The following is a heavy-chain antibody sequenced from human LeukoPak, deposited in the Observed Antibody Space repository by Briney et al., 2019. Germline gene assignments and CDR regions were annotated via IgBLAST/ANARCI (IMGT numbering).Heavy chain of an antibody. V-gene: IGHV3-21*01. Sequence: PGGSLRLSCAASGFTFSNYNMNWVRQAPGKGLEWVSSISSSSSYIYYADSVKGRFTISRDNAKNSLYLQMNSLRAEDTGVYYCARSEMGYYYYMDVWGKGTTVTVSS. CDR3: ARSEMGYYYYMDV. D-gene: IGHD2-8*01. CDR2: ISSSSSYI. J-gene: IGHJ6*03. CDR1: GFTFSNYN.